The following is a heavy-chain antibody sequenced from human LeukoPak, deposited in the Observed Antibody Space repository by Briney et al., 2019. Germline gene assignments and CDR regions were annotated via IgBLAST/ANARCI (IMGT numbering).Heavy chain of an antibody. CDR1: GFTFSNYA. V-gene: IGHV3-30*07. CDR3: AKEKDYGYYDSSGSLFDY. D-gene: IGHD3-22*01. Sequence: PGGSLRLSCAASGFTFSNYAIHWVRQAPGKGLEWVAVISYDGGTQYYADSVKGRFTISRDNSKNTLYLQMNSLRAEDTAEYYCAKEKDYGYYDSSGSLFDYWGQGALVTVSS. J-gene: IGHJ4*02. CDR2: ISYDGGTQ.